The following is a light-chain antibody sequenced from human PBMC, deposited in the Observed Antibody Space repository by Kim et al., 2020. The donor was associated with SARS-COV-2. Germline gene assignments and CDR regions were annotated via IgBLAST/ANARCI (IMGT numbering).Light chain of an antibody. Sequence: QSALTQPASVSGSPGQSITVSCTGTTSDVGGHDYVCWYQQHPGEAPKVIIYDVSKRPSGVSDRFSGSKSGNTASLIFSGLQTEDEADYFCSSYTTSNTWLFGGGTKVTVL. V-gene: IGLV2-14*03. CDR2: DVS. CDR1: TSDVGGHDY. J-gene: IGLJ3*02. CDR3: SSYTTSNTWL.